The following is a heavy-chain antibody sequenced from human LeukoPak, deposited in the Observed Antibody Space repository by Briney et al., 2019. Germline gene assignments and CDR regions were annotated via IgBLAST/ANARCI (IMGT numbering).Heavy chain of an antibody. CDR2: IGLYGDT. CDR3: ARAQSGYSGYEAFDI. D-gene: IGHD5-12*01. V-gene: IGHV4-39*07. Sequence: PSETLSLTCTVAGGSINIPGYYWGWVRQPPGERLEWLGSIGLYGDTHYIPSLRGRLIVSTDRSKDQFFLRLNSVTAADTAVYYCARAQSGYSGYEAFDIWGQGTMVTVSS. CDR1: GGSINIPGYY. J-gene: IGHJ3*02.